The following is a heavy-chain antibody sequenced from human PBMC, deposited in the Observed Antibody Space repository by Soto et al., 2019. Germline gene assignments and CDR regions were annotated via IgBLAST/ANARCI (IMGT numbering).Heavy chain of an antibody. J-gene: IGHJ3*02. D-gene: IGHD2-2*01. Sequence: GGSLRLSCAASGFTFSSYGMHWVRQAPGKGLEWVAVISYDGSNKYYADSVKGRFTISRDNSKNTLYLQMSSLRAEDTAVYYCAKGMAAYQLLIDAFDIWGQGTMVTVSS. V-gene: IGHV3-30*18. CDR1: GFTFSSYG. CDR2: ISYDGSNK. CDR3: AKGMAAYQLLIDAFDI.